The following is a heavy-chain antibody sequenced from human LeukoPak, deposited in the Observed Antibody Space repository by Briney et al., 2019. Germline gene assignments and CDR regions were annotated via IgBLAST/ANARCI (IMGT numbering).Heavy chain of an antibody. CDR3: AKRPSDYGDYVSYFDY. CDR1: GFSFISYG. D-gene: IGHD4-17*01. J-gene: IGHJ4*02. CDR2: ISDDGRRQ. V-gene: IGHV3-30*18. Sequence: GGSLRLSCAASGFSFISYGMHWVRQAPGKGLEWVGVISDDGRRQDYADSVKGRFTISRDNSKDTLYLQMNSLRAEDTAVYYCAKRPSDYGDYVSYFDYWGQGTLVTVSS.